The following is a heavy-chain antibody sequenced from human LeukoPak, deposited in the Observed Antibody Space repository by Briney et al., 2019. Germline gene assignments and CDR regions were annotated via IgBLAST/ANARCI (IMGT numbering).Heavy chain of an antibody. CDR2: IYYSGST. D-gene: IGHD2-21*02. V-gene: IGHV4-39*01. Sequence: PSETLSLTCTVSGGSISSSSYYWGWIRQPPGKGLEWIGSIYYSGSTYYNPSLKSRVTISVDTSKNQFSLKLSSVTAADTAVYYCAKGRGVPYEVVTAILDPWGQGTLVTVSS. CDR1: GGSISSSSYY. J-gene: IGHJ5*02. CDR3: AKGRGVPYEVVTAILDP.